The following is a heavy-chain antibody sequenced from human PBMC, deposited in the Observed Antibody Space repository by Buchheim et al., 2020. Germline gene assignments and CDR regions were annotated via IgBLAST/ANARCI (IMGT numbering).Heavy chain of an antibody. J-gene: IGHJ5*02. V-gene: IGHV4-31*03. Sequence: QLQLQRSGPGLLTPSHPLPFTCTFSGGPISSGGSYWSWIRQHPGKGLEWIGYIYYSGSTYYNPSLKSRVTLSVDPSKNPFNLKPSTVIYAHTAVYDCARGAVDACGASGSWFDPWGQGTL. D-gene: IGHD6-19*01. CDR1: GGPISSGGSY. CDR2: IYYSGST. CDR3: ARGAVDACGASGSWFDP.